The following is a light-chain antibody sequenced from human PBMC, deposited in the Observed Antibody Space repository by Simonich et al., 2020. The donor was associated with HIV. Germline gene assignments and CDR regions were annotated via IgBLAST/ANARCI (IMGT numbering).Light chain of an antibody. CDR1: QSVLYSSNNKNY. CDR2: WAS. J-gene: IGKJ1*01. V-gene: IGKV4-1*01. CDR3: QQYYSTPPT. Sequence: DIVMTQSPDSLAVSLVERATINCKSSQSVLYSSNNKNYLAWYQHKPGQPPKLLIYWASTLESGVPARFSGSGSGTDFTLTISSLQAEDVSVYYCQQYYSTPPTFGQGTKVEIK.